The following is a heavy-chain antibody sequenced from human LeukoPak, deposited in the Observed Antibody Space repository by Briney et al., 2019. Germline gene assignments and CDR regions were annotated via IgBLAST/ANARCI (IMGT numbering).Heavy chain of an antibody. V-gene: IGHV1-3*01. D-gene: IGHD2-15*01. Sequence: ASVKVSCKASGYTFTSYAMHWVRQAPGQRLEWMGWINAGNGNTKYSQKFQGRVTITRDTSASTAYMELSSLRSEDTAVYYCARDLIPDAYIVDGPLNYYYYYGMDVWGQGTTVTVSS. CDR1: GYTFTSYA. CDR3: ARDLIPDAYIVDGPLNYYYYYGMDV. J-gene: IGHJ6*02. CDR2: INAGNGNT.